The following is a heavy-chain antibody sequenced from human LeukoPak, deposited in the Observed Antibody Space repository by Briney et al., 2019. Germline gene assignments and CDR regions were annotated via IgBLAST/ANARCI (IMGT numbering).Heavy chain of an antibody. Sequence: ASVKISCKASGYIFSNYGISWVRQAPGHGLEWMGWISSAGNTNYAPKFQDRATMTTDTSTSTAYIELRSLRFDDTAVYYCARDFAWGSGGAPIDDNWLDPWGQGTLVTVSS. CDR2: ISSAGNT. CDR3: ARDFAWGSGGAPIDDNWLDP. V-gene: IGHV1-18*01. CDR1: GYIFSNYG. J-gene: IGHJ5*02. D-gene: IGHD7-27*01.